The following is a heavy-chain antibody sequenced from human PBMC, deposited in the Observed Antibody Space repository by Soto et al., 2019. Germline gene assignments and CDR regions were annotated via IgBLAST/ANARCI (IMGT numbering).Heavy chain of an antibody. CDR3: ARYGDDYSNPFDY. D-gene: IGHD4-4*01. V-gene: IGHV4-31*03. CDR1: GGSISSGGYY. CDR2: IYYSGST. J-gene: IGHJ4*02. Sequence: SETLSLTCTVSGGSISSGGYYLSWIRQHPGKGLEWIGYIYYSGSTYYNPSLKSRVTISVDTSKNQFSLKLSSVTAADTAVYYCARYGDDYSNPFDYWGQGTLVTVSS.